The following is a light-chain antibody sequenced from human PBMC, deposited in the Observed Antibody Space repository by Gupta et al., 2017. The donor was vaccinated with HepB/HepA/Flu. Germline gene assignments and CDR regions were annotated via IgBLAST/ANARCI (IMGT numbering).Light chain of an antibody. V-gene: IGLV3-1*01. CDR2: QDS. J-gene: IGLJ2*01. Sequence: SYELTQPLSVSVSPGQTASISCSGDLLGDKYACWYQQKPGQSPVLVIYQDSKRPSGIPELFSGTNSGNTATLTISGTQARDDAYYYCQAWDSSLVVFGGGTKLTVL. CDR3: QAWDSSLVV. CDR1: LLGDKY.